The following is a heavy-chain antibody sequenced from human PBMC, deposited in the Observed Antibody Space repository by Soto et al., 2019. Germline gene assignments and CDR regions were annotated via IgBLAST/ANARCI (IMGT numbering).Heavy chain of an antibody. Sequence: GSLRLSCAASGFSISDHYMSWIRQAPGKGLEWVSYSSNSGTFTKYADSVKGRFSISRDNAKNSLYLEINSLRGEDTAIYYCARSGDNYNVLDYWGQGTPVTVSS. V-gene: IGHV3-11*03. D-gene: IGHD3-10*02. CDR3: ARSGDNYNVLDY. CDR2: SSNSGTFT. J-gene: IGHJ4*02. CDR1: GFSISDHY.